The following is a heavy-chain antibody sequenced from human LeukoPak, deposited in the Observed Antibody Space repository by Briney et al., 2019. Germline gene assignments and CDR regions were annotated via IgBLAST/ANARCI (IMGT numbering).Heavy chain of an antibody. J-gene: IGHJ4*02. CDR1: GFTFNSYG. CDR2: IRYDGNNK. CDR3: ARDSRGNLPPYYFDY. V-gene: IGHV3-30*02. D-gene: IGHD1-14*01. Sequence: GGSLRLSCAASGFTFNSYGMHWVRQAPGKGLEWVAFIRYDGNNKYYADSVKGRFTISRDNSKNTLYLQMNSLRAEDTALYYCARDSRGNLPPYYFDYWGQGTLVTVSS.